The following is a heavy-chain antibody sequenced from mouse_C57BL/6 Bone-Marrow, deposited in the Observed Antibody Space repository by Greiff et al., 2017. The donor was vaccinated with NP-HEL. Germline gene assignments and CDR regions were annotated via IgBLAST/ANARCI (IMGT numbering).Heavy chain of an antibody. Sequence: QVQLKESGAELVRPGASVKLSCKASGYTFTDYYINWVKQRPGQGLEWIARIYPGNGNTYYNEKFKGKATLTAEKSSSTAYMQLSSLTSEDAAVYFCARRDYWGQGTTLTVSS. CDR1: GYTFTDYY. V-gene: IGHV1-76*01. CDR2: IYPGNGNT. CDR3: ARRDY. J-gene: IGHJ2*01.